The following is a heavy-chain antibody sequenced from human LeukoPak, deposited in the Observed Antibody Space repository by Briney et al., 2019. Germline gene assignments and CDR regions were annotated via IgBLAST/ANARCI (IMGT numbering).Heavy chain of an antibody. CDR1: GFTFDDYA. CDR3: AKGGVGATTDIDY. D-gene: IGHD1-26*01. CDR2: ISWNSGSI. J-gene: IGHJ4*02. V-gene: IGHV3-9*01. Sequence: GGSLRLSCAASGFTFDDYAMHWVRQPPGKGREWVVGISWNSGSIGYADSVKGRFTISRDNAKNSLYLQMNSLRAEDTALYYCAKGGVGATTDIDYWGQGTLVTVSS.